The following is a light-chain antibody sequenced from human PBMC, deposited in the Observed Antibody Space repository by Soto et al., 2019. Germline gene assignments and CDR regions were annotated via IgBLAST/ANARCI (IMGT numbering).Light chain of an antibody. Sequence: EIVLTQSPGTLSLSPGEGATLSCRASQSVSNNYLAWYQQKPGQAPRLIIHGASSRATGVPDRITGSGSGTDFTLSISRLEPEDFAVYYCQQYGGSTRTFGQGTRLEIK. CDR1: QSVSNNY. CDR3: QQYGGSTRT. J-gene: IGKJ5*01. V-gene: IGKV3-20*01. CDR2: GAS.